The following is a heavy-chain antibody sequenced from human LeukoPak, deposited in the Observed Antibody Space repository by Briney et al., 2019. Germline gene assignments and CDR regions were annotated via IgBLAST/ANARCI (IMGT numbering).Heavy chain of an antibody. J-gene: IGHJ4*02. D-gene: IGHD3-10*01. CDR2: FDPEDGET. Sequence: VSVKVSCKVSGYTLTELSMHWVRQAPGKGLEWMGGFDPEDGETIYAQKFQGRVTMTEDTSTDTAYMELSSLRSEDTAVYYCATDRRWFGELSTDYWGQGTLVTVSS. CDR1: GYTLTELS. CDR3: ATDRRWFGELSTDY. V-gene: IGHV1-24*01.